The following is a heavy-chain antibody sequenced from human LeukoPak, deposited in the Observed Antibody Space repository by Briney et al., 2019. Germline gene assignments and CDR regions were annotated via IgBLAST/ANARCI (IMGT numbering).Heavy chain of an antibody. Sequence: GRSLRLSCAASGFTFSSDSMYWGCDAPGKGLGWVAVVWYDGSNKYYADSAKSRFTISRDISKNAVHLQMKSMRAEDTAVYYCSRDLTVATMRTPLQHWGQGTLLTVSS. CDR2: VWYDGSNK. CDR3: SRDLTVATMRTPLQH. V-gene: IGHV3-33*01. CDR1: GFTFSSDS. J-gene: IGHJ1*01. D-gene: IGHD4-17*01.